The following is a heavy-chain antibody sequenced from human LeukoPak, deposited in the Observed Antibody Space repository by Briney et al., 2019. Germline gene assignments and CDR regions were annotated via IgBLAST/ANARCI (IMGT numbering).Heavy chain of an antibody. CDR2: INPNSGGT. D-gene: IGHD3-22*01. Sequence: ASVKVSCKASGYTFTGYYIHWVRQAPGQGLEWMGWINPNSGGTNYAQKFQDRVTMTRDTSISTVYMELSRLRSDDTAVYHCASTHHYYDSSGSYPFDIWGQGTLVTVSS. J-gene: IGHJ3*02. CDR3: ASTHHYYDSSGSYPFDI. CDR1: GYTFTGYY. V-gene: IGHV1-2*02.